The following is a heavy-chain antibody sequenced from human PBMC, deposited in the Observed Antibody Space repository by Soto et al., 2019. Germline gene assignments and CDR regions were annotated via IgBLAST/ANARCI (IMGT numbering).Heavy chain of an antibody. CDR1: GASMTSSSYF. D-gene: IGHD4-17*01. Sequence: PSETLSLTCTISGASMTSSSYFWGFVRQPPGLGLEWIGTIYYNRSTYYSTSLKSRVAISVDTSKNLFSLSLRSVTAADTAMYYCAMTTVTYPDYFDCSGQGALVTVSS. CDR3: AMTTVTYPDYFDC. V-gene: IGHV4-39*01. J-gene: IGHJ4*02. CDR2: IYYNRST.